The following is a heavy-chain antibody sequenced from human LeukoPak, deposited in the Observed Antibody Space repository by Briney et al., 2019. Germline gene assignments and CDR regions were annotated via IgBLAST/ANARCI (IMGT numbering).Heavy chain of an antibody. J-gene: IGHJ6*04. V-gene: IGHV3-30*18. D-gene: IGHD3-10*01. Sequence: GRSLRLSCAASGFSFSAYDMHWVRQAPGKGLEWVAVVSYDGGNRYHADSVKGRFTISRDNSNNTLYLQVNNLTTEDTAVYFCAKTMVRTAILLSLPSYYYGLDVWGTGTTVTVSS. CDR1: GFSFSAYD. CDR2: VSYDGGNR. CDR3: AKTMVRTAILLSLPSYYYGLDV.